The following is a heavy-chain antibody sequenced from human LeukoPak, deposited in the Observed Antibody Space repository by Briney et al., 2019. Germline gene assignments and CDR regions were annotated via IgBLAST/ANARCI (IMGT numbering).Heavy chain of an antibody. J-gene: IGHJ3*02. D-gene: IGHD3-9*01. V-gene: IGHV3-13*01. CDR3: ARGVGYDILTGYYPRDDAFDI. CDR1: GSTLSSYD. Sequence: PGGSLRLSCAASGSTLSSYDMHWVRQATGKGLEWVSAIGAAGDTYYPGSVKGRFTISRDTAKNSLYLQMNSLRAGDTAVYHCARGVGYDILTGYYPRDDAFDIWGQGTMVTVSS. CDR2: IGAAGDT.